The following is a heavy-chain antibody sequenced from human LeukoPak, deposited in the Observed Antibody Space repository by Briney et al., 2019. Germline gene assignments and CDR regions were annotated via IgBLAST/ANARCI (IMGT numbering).Heavy chain of an antibody. CDR1: GGSISSYY. CDR2: IYYSGST. CDR3: ARDRSRVYFDY. Sequence: SETLSLTCTVSGGSISSYYWSWIRQPPGKGLEWIGYIYYSGSTNYNPSLKSRVTISVDTSKNQFSLKLSSVTAADTAVYYCARDRSRVYFDYWGQGTLVTVSS. V-gene: IGHV4-59*01. D-gene: IGHD3-10*01. J-gene: IGHJ4*02.